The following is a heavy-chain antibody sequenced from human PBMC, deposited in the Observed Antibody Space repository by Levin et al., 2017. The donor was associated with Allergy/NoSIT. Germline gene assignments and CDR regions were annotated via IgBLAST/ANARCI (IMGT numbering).Heavy chain of an antibody. V-gene: IGHV4-30-2*01. CDR1: GGSICSGGYS. J-gene: IGHJ4*02. CDR2: IYHTGST. Sequence: SQTLSLTCAVSGGSICSGGYSWSWVRQPPGKGLEWIGYIYHTGSTYYHPSLQSRVTMSVDRSKNQFSLKLSSVTAADTAVSYCVTGRGYYDSYGYFFDSWGQGTLVTVSS. D-gene: IGHD3-22*01. CDR3: VTGRGYYDSYGYFFDS.